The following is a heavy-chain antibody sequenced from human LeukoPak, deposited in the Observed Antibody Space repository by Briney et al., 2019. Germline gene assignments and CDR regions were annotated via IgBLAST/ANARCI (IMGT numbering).Heavy chain of an antibody. J-gene: IGHJ6*02. Sequence: GGSPRLSCAASGFTFSSYEMNWVRQAPGKGLEWVSYISSSGSTIYYADSVKGRFTISRDNAKSSLYLQMNSLRAEDTAVYYCARLGHDRDYYYGMDVWGQGTTVTVSS. CDR2: ISSSGSTI. D-gene: IGHD1-1*01. CDR1: GFTFSSYE. CDR3: ARLGHDRDYYYGMDV. V-gene: IGHV3-48*03.